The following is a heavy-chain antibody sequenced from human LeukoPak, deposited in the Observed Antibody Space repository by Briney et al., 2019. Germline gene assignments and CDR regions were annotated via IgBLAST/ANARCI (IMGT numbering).Heavy chain of an antibody. CDR3: AKDTSIGRYCTNGVCSPFDY. CDR1: GFTFSSYA. J-gene: IGHJ4*02. V-gene: IGHV3-23*01. D-gene: IGHD2-8*01. CDR2: ISDTGATT. Sequence: GGSLRPSCAGSGFTFSSYAMSWVRQAPGKGLEWVSAISDTGATTYDADSVKGRFTISRDNSRGTLYLQMNSLRAEDTALYYCAKDTSIGRYCTNGVCSPFDYWGQGTLVTVSS.